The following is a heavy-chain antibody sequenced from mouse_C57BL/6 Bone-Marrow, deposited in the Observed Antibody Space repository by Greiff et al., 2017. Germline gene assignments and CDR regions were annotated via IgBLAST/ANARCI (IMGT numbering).Heavy chain of an antibody. CDR1: GFTFSSYG. CDR2: ISSGGSYT. V-gene: IGHV5-6*01. Sequence: EVQLQESGGDLVKPGGSLKLSCAASGFTFSSYGMSWVRQTPDKRLAWVATISSGGSYTYYPDRVKGRFTISRDNAKNTLYLQMSSLKSEDTAMYYCADGYPWFAYWGQGTLGTVSA. D-gene: IGHD2-3*01. CDR3: ADGYPWFAY. J-gene: IGHJ3*01.